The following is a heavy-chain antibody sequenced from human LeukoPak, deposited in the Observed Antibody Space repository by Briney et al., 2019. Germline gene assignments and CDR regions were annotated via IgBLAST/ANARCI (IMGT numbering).Heavy chain of an antibody. CDR2: IIPIFGTA. CDR3: ARGGECYDILTGHTP. V-gene: IGHV1-69*13. J-gene: IGHJ5*02. CDR1: GGTFSSYA. D-gene: IGHD3-9*01. Sequence: SVKVSCKASGGTFSSYAISWVRQAPGQGLEWMGGIIPIFGTANYAQKFQGRVTITADESTSTAHMELSSLRSEDTAVYYCARGGECYDILTGHTPWGQGTLVTVSS.